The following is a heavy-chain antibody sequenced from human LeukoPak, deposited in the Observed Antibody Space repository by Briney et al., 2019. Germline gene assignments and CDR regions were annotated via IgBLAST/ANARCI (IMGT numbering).Heavy chain of an antibody. V-gene: IGHV1-46*01. J-gene: IGHJ4*02. CDR1: GYTFTSYY. CDR2: INPSGGST. Sequence: GASVKVSCKASGYTFTSYYMHWVRQAPGQGLEWMGIINPSGGSTSYAQKFQGRVTMTRDMSTSTVYMELSSLRSEDTAVYYCARAARRYCFDYWGQGTLVTVSS. CDR3: ARAARRYCFDY. D-gene: IGHD6-25*01.